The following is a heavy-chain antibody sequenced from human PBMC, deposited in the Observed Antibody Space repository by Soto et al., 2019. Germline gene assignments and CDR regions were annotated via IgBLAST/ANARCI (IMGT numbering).Heavy chain of an antibody. CDR2: IYSGGST. D-gene: IGHD3-22*01. CDR3: ASSSGFYYYGVDV. V-gene: IGHV3-53*01. CDR1: GFTVSSNY. Sequence: PGGSLRLSCAASGFTVSSNYMSWVRQAPGKGLEWVSVIYSGGSTYYADSVKGRFTISRDNSKNTLYLQMNSLRAEDTAVYYCASSSGFYYYGVDVWGQGTTVTVSS. J-gene: IGHJ6*02.